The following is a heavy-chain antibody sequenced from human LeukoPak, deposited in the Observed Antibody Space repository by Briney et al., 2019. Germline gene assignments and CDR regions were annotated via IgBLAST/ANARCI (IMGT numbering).Heavy chain of an antibody. J-gene: IGHJ4*02. CDR3: ARVRAVAGTEVLYYFDY. V-gene: IGHV3-23*01. CDR1: GFTFSIYA. CDR2: ISDSGGST. Sequence: GGSLRLSCAASGFTFSIYAMSWVRQAPGKGLEWVSVISDSGGSTYYADSVKGRFTISRDNAKNTVYLQMNSLRAEDTAVYYCARVRAVAGTEVLYYFDYWGQGTLVTVSS. D-gene: IGHD6-19*01.